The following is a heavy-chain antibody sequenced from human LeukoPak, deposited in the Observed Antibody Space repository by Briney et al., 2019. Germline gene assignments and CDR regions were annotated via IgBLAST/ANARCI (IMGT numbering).Heavy chain of an antibody. V-gene: IGHV1-8*02. CDR3: ARVPPPTGYSSSWRRNFDY. CDR2: MNPNSGNT. Sequence: ASVKVSCKASGYTFTSYGISWVRQAPGQGLEWMGWMNPNSGNTGYAQKFQGRVTMTRTTSISTAYMELSSLRSEDTAVYYCARVPPPTGYSSSWRRNFDYWGQGTLVTVSS. D-gene: IGHD6-13*01. CDR1: GYTFTSYG. J-gene: IGHJ4*02.